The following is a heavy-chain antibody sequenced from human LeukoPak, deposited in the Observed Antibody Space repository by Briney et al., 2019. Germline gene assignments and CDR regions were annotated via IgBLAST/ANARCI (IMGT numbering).Heavy chain of an antibody. Sequence: ASMKVSCKASGYTFTSYDINWVRQATGQGLEWMGWMNPNSGNTGYAQKFQGRVTMTRNTSISTAYMELSILRSEDTAVYYCARSAARREANYYYYMDVWGKGTTVTVSS. V-gene: IGHV1-8*01. CDR3: ARSAARREANYYYYMDV. CDR2: MNPNSGNT. J-gene: IGHJ6*03. CDR1: GYTFTSYD. D-gene: IGHD6-6*01.